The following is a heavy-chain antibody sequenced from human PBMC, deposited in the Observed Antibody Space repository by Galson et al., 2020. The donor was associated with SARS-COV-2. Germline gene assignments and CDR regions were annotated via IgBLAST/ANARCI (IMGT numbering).Heavy chain of an antibody. CDR3: AKDLGYLGSGSAWEDYTYGMNV. D-gene: IGHD3-10*01. Sequence: GGSLRLSCEASGFPFSSFAMSWVRQAPGKGLEWVSAVSGSGASTYYGESFVARFTVSRDNSKNTLYLQINSLRPEDTAVYYCAKDLGYLGSGSAWEDYTYGMNVWGQGTTVTVSS. J-gene: IGHJ6*02. CDR1: GFPFSSFA. CDR2: VSGSGAST. V-gene: IGHV3-23*01.